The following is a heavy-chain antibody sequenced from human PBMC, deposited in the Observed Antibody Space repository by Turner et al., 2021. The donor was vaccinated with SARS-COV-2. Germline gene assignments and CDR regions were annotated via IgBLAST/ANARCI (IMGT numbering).Heavy chain of an antibody. CDR3: ARLMDTAMDYYGTDV. Sequence: QLQLQESGPGLVKPSETLSLTCTVSGGSISSSSYYWGWTRQPPGKGLELIGNIYYSGSAYYNPSLKSRVTISVDPSKTQFSLKLTSVTAADTAVYYCARLMDTAMDYYGTDVWGQGTTVTVSS. V-gene: IGHV4-39*01. CDR2: IYYSGSA. CDR1: GGSISSSSYY. D-gene: IGHD5-18*01. J-gene: IGHJ6*02.